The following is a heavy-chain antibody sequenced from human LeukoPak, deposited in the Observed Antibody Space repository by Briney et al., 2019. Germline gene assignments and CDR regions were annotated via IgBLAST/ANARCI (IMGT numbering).Heavy chain of an antibody. D-gene: IGHD3-22*01. Sequence: PSETLSLTCAVYGGSFSGYYWSWIRQPPGKGLEWIGEINHSGSTNYNPSLKSRVTISVDTSKNQFSLKLSSVTAADTAVYYCGGGYIWGLDYWGQGTLVTVSS. CDR3: GGGYIWGLDY. J-gene: IGHJ4*02. V-gene: IGHV4-34*01. CDR1: GGSFSGYY. CDR2: INHSGST.